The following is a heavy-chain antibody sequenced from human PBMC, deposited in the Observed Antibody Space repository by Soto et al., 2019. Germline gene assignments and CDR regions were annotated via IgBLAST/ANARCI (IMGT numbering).Heavy chain of an antibody. CDR1: GFSFSTYA. CDR3: ASPHSAYGDYVGEFFQH. CDR2: IAYDGSRK. Sequence: QVQLVESGGGVVQPGTSLRLSCAVSGFSFSTYAMHWVRQAPGKGLEWVATIAYDGSRKFYVDSVKGRFSISRDNSKNTVDLQMDSLNSDDTAVYYCASPHSAYGDYVGEFFQHWGQGTLVTVS. D-gene: IGHD4-17*01. V-gene: IGHV3-30*03. J-gene: IGHJ1*01.